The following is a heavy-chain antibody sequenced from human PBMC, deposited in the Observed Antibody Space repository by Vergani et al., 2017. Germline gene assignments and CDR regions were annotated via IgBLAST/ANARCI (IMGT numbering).Heavy chain of an antibody. V-gene: IGHV1-18*01. CDR1: GYTFTSYG. Sequence: QVQLVQSGAEVKKPGASVKVSCKASGYTFTSYGISWVRQAPGQGLEWMGWISAYNGNTNYAQKLQGRVTMTTDTSTSTAYMELRSLRSDDTAVYYCARCSYDFWSGYYIDYYYYYMDVWGKGTTVTVSS. CDR2: ISAYNGNT. CDR3: ARCSYDFWSGYYIDYYYYYMDV. J-gene: IGHJ6*03. D-gene: IGHD3-3*01.